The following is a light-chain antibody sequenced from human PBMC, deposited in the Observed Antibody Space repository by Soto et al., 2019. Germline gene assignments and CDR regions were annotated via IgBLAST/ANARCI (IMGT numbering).Light chain of an antibody. CDR2: DAY. Sequence: DIQMPQSPSTLSGSVGDRVTITCRASPSISSWLAWYQQKPGKAPKLLIYDAYSLESGVPSRFSGSGSGTEFTLTISSLQPDEFATYYCQQYNSYSWTFGQGNKVDIK. V-gene: IGKV1-5*01. CDR3: QQYNSYSWT. CDR1: PSISSW. J-gene: IGKJ1*01.